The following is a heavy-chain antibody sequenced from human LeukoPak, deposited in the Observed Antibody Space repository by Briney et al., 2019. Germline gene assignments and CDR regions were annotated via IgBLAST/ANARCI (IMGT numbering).Heavy chain of an antibody. CDR1: GYTFTSYA. V-gene: IGHV1-3*03. D-gene: IGHD3-16*01. Sequence: ASVKVSCKASGYTFTSYAMHWVRQAPGQRLEWMGWINAGNGNTKYSQEFQGRVTITRDTSASTAYMELSSLRSEDMAVYYCARGRDSGLNFIDYWGQGTLVTVSS. J-gene: IGHJ4*02. CDR2: INAGNGNT. CDR3: ARGRDSGLNFIDY.